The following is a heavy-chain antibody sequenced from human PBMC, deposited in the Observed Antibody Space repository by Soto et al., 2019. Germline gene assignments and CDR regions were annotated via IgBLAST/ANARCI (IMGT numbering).Heavy chain of an antibody. J-gene: IGHJ3*02. CDR1: GFTFSSYA. CDR2: ISYDGSNK. Sequence: GGSLRLSCAASGFTFSSYAMHWVRQAPGKGLEWVAVISYDGSNKYYADSVKGRFTISRDNSKNTLYLQMNSLRAEDTAVYYCARGGIMITFGGVIAAEGAFDIWGQGTMVTVSS. V-gene: IGHV3-30-3*01. CDR3: ARGGIMITFGGVIAAEGAFDI. D-gene: IGHD3-16*02.